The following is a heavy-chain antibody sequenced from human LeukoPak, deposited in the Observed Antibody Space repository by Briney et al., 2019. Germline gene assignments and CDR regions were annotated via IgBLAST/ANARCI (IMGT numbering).Heavy chain of an antibody. J-gene: IGHJ4*02. Sequence: GGSLRLSCAASGFPFSSYAMYWVRQAPGKGLEWVAVISHDGSNKYDADSVKGRFTISRDNSKNTLYLQMNSLSAEDTAVYYCARGAPPDYWGQGTLLTVSS. CDR1: GFPFSSYA. CDR2: ISHDGSNK. CDR3: ARGAPPDY. V-gene: IGHV3-30-3*01.